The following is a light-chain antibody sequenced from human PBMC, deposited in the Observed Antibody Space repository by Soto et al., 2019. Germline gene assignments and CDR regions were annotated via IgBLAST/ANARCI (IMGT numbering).Light chain of an antibody. CDR1: QSVSSN. J-gene: IGKJ1*01. CDR3: QQYNNWPQT. Sequence: EIVMTQSPATLSVSPGDRATLSCWAGQSVSSNLAWYQQKPGQPPRLLIYRASTRAAGIPARFSGSGSGTEFTLTISSLQSEDFAVYYCQQYNNWPQTFGQGTK. CDR2: RAS. V-gene: IGKV3-15*01.